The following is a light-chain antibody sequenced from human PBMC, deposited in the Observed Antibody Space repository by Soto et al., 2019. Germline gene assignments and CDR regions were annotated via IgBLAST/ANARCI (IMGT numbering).Light chain of an antibody. CDR1: SSNIGAGYD. J-gene: IGLJ7*01. Sequence: QSVLTQPPSVSGAPGQRVTISCTGSSSNIGAGYDVHWYQQLPGTAPKLLIYGNNNRPSGVPDRFSGSKSGTSASLAITGLQDEDEADYYCQSYDRSLSGAVFGGGTQLIVL. CDR2: GNN. CDR3: QSYDRSLSGAV. V-gene: IGLV1-40*01.